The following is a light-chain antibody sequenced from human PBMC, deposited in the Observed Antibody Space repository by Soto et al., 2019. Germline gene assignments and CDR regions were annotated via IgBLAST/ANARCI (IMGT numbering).Light chain of an antibody. V-gene: IGKV1-39*01. J-gene: IGKJ2*01. CDR3: QKSFSTPYI. Sequence: DFQVTQSPSSLSASVGDRVTITCRASQSVNDYLNWYHQRPGKAPRLLIYAASTLHSGVPSRFSGSGFGTDFSLTITSLQPEDFATYYCQKSFSTPYIFGQGTKLEIK. CDR1: QSVNDY. CDR2: AAS.